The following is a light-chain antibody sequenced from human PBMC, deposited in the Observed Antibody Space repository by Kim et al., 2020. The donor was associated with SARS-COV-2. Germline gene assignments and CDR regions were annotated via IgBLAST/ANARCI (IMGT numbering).Light chain of an antibody. CDR3: QQYIIHPLT. J-gene: IGKJ4*01. CDR2: VAS. V-gene: IGKV1-16*01. CDR1: QSVKTY. Sequence: DILMTQSPSSVSASIGDTVAITCQASQSVKTYLAWFQCKPGKAPRSLVFVASRLKSGVPSRFSGTGSGTEFTLIISNLQPEDSGTYYFQQYIIHPLTFVGGTKVDIK.